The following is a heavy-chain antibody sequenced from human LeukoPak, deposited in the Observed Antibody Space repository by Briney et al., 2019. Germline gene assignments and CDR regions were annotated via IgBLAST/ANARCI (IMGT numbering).Heavy chain of an antibody. CDR2: IKQDGSEK. CDR1: GFTFSSHW. D-gene: IGHD1-7*01. J-gene: IGHJ5*02. Sequence: GGSLRLSCVASGFTFSSHWMSWVRQAPGKGLEWVANIKQDGSEKNYVDSVKGRFTISRDNAKNSLYLQMNSLRAEDTAVYYCARGLNWKYGWFDPWGQGTLVTVSS. CDR3: ARGLNWKYGWFDP. V-gene: IGHV3-7*01.